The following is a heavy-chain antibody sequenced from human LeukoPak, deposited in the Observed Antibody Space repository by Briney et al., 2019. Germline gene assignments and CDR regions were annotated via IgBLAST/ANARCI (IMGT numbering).Heavy chain of an antibody. D-gene: IGHD6-19*01. CDR2: INPNSGGT. V-gene: IGHV1-2*02. CDR3: ARGIEWGGWYLDY. Sequence: GASVKVSCKASGYTFTGYYMHWVRQAPGQGLEWMGWINPNSGGTNYAQKFQGGVTMTRDTSISTAYMELSRLRSDDTAVYYCARGIEWGGWYLDYWGQGTLVTVSS. CDR1: GYTFTGYY. J-gene: IGHJ4*02.